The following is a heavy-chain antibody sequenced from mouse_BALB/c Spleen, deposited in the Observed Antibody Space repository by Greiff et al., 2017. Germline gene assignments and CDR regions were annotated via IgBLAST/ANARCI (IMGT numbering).Heavy chain of an antibody. CDR2: ISYDGSN. D-gene: IGHD1-2*01. CDR3: ALYYGSSWFAY. Sequence: ESGPGLVKPSQSLSLTCSVTGYSITSGYYWNWIRQFPGNKLEWMGYISYDGSNNYNPSLKNRISITRDTSENQFFLKLNSVTTEDTATYYCALYYGSSWFAYWGQGTLVTVSA. V-gene: IGHV3-6*02. J-gene: IGHJ3*01. CDR1: GYSITSGYY.